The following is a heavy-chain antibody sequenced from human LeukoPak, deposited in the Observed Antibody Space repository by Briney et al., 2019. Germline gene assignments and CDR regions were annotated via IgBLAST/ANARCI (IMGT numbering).Heavy chain of an antibody. J-gene: IGHJ4*02. D-gene: IGHD3-10*01. CDR2: INHSGST. CDR1: GFTFSTYS. Sequence: GSLRLSCAASGFTFSTYSMNWVRQPPGKGLEWIGEINHSGSTNYNPSLKSRVTISVDTSKNQFSLKLSSVTAADTAVYYCATASYGSGSYYFDYWGQGTLVTVSS. V-gene: IGHV4-34*08. CDR3: ATASYGSGSYYFDY.